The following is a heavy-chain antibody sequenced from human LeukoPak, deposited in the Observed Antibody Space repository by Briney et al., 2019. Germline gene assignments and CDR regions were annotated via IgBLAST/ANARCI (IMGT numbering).Heavy chain of an antibody. Sequence: SETLSLTCSASGDSVSSSPYYWGWIRQPPGKGLEWIGNTFSTSTLYNASLRSRVTILVDTSKNQFSLKLTSATAADTAIYYCARYKFHNYFDPWGQGTLVVVSS. V-gene: IGHV4-61*01. CDR1: GDSVSSSPYY. J-gene: IGHJ5*02. CDR2: TFSTST. CDR3: ARYKFHNYFDP. D-gene: IGHD5-24*01.